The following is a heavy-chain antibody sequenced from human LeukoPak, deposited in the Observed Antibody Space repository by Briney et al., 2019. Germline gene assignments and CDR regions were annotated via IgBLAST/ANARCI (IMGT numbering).Heavy chain of an antibody. D-gene: IGHD6-6*01. V-gene: IGHV3-9*01. CDR3: AKGAGWQLVGSAFDP. CDR2: ISWNSGSI. CDR1: GFIFDDYA. Sequence: PGGSLRLSCEVSGFIFDDYAMYWVRQAPGKGLEWVSGISWNSGSIDYADSVKGRFTISRDNAKNSLYLQMNSLRAEDTALYYCAKGAGWQLVGSAFDPWGQGTLVTVSS. J-gene: IGHJ5*02.